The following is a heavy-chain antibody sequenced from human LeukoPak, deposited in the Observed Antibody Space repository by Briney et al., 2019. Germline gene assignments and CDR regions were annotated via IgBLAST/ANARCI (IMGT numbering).Heavy chain of an antibody. CDR1: GYTFTGYY. CDR3: ARAKWGCGGDCYSMVDY. J-gene: IGHJ4*02. CDR2: TNPNSGGT. D-gene: IGHD2-21*02. V-gene: IGHV1-2*06. Sequence: GASVKVSCKASGYTFTGYYMHWVRQAPGQGLEWMGRTNPNSGGTNYAQKFQGRVTMTRDTSISTAYMELSRLRSDDTAVYYCARAKWGCGGDCYSMVDYWGQGTLVTVSS.